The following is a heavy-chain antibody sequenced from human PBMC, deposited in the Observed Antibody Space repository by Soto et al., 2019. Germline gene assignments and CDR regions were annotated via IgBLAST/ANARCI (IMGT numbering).Heavy chain of an antibody. V-gene: IGHV4-59*01. D-gene: IGHD3-3*01. CDR3: ARGSGTSKGGLFDY. CDR2: IYYSGST. Sequence: PSETLSLTCTVSGGSISSYYWSWIRQPPGKGLEWIGYIYYSGSTNYNPSLKSRVTISVDTSKNQFSLKLSSVTAADTAVYYCARGSGTSKGGLFDYWGQGTLVTVSS. CDR1: GGSISSYY. J-gene: IGHJ4*02.